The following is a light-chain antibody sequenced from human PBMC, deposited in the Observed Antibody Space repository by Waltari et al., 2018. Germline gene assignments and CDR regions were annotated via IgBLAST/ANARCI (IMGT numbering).Light chain of an antibody. CDR2: SNSDCSH. J-gene: IGLJ3*02. CDR1: SGHSSYA. Sequence: QLVLTQSPSASASLGASVKLTCTLNSGHSSYAIAWHQQQAQKGPRYLMKSNSDCSHTKGDGIPDCFSGSSSGAERYLTIASLQSEDEADYCGQTWGTGIQGVFGGGTKLTVL. CDR3: QTWGTGIQGV. V-gene: IGLV4-69*01.